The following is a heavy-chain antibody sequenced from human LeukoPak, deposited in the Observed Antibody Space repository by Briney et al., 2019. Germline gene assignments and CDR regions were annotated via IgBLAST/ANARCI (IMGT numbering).Heavy chain of an antibody. Sequence: GGSLRLSCAASGFTFSSYWMSWVRQAPGKGLEWVANIKQDGSEKYYVNSVKGRFTISRDNAKNSLYLQMNSLRAEDTAVYYCAREGAAGDIQLYAFDIWGQGTMVTVSS. CDR2: IKQDGSEK. J-gene: IGHJ3*02. CDR3: AREGAAGDIQLYAFDI. D-gene: IGHD5-18*01. V-gene: IGHV3-7*01. CDR1: GFTFSSYW.